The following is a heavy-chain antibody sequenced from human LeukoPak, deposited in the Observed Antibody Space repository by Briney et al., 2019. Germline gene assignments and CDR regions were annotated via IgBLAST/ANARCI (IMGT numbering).Heavy chain of an antibody. CDR1: GGSISSGGYS. CDR2: IYYSGST. D-gene: IGHD5-12*01. J-gene: IGHJ4*02. V-gene: IGHV4-30-4*07. CDR3: ARDRAKRSGYGEGGFDY. Sequence: SETLSLTCAVSGGSISSGGYSWSWIRQPPGKGLEWIGYIYYSGSTYYNPSLKSRVTISVDTSKNQFSLKLSSVTAADTAVYYCARDRAKRSGYGEGGFDYWGQGTLVTVSS.